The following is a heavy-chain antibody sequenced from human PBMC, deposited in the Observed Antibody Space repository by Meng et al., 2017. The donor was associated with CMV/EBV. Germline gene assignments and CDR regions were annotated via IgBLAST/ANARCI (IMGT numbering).Heavy chain of an antibody. CDR3: ARDKAGRITIFGVVQGGGMDV. V-gene: IGHV1-69*05. J-gene: IGHJ6*02. CDR1: GGTFSSYA. Sequence: SVKVSCKASGGTFSSYAISWVRQAPGQGLEWMGGIIPIFGTANYAQKFQGRVTITTDESTSTAYMELSSLRSEDTAVYYCARDKAGRITIFGVVQGGGMDVWGQGTTVTVSS. CDR2: IIPIFGTA. D-gene: IGHD3-3*01.